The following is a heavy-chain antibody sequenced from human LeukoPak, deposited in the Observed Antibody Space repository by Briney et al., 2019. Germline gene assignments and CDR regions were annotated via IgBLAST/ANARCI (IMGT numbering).Heavy chain of an antibody. CDR2: IYYTGST. D-gene: IGHD2-21*02. CDR3: ARDPSVTAIPSDAFDI. J-gene: IGHJ3*02. CDR1: GGSISSYY. Sequence: SETLSLTCTVSGGSISSYYWSWIRQPPGKGLEWIGYIYYTGSTNYNPSLKSRITISVDTSKNQFSLRLSSVTAADTAVYYCARDPSVTAIPSDAFDIWGQGTMVTVSS. V-gene: IGHV4-59*01.